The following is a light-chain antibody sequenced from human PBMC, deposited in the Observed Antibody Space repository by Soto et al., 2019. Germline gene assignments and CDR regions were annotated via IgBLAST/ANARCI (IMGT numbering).Light chain of an antibody. V-gene: IGLV2-8*01. CDR1: SSDVGGYNC. Sequence: QSALTQPPSASGSPGQSVTISCTGSSSDVGGYNCVSWFQPHPGKAPKLMIFEDIKRPSGVPDRFSAAKSGNTASLTVSGLQAEDEADYYCSSYGGSDNLIFGGGTKLTVL. CDR2: EDI. CDR3: SSYGGSDNLI. J-gene: IGLJ2*01.